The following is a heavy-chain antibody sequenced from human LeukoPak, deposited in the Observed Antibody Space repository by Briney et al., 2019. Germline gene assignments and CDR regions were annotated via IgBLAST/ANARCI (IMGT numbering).Heavy chain of an antibody. CDR2: ISGSDDST. CDR3: TKAKYYHFDY. J-gene: IGHJ4*02. D-gene: IGHD3-16*01. V-gene: IGHV3-23*01. CDR1: GFTFSSYG. Sequence: PGGSLRLSCVASGFTFSSYGMSWVRQAPGKGLEWVSAISGSDDSTYYADSVRGRFTISRDVSKNTLFLQMNSLRAEDTALYYCTKAKYYHFDYWGQGTLVRVSS.